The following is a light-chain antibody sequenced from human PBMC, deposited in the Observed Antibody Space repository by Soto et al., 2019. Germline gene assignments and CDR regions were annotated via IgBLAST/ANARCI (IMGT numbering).Light chain of an antibody. CDR2: AAS. CDR3: QKYNSAPLT. J-gene: IGKJ3*01. CDR1: QGISHY. V-gene: IGKV1-27*01. Sequence: DIQMTQSPSSLSASVGDRVTITCRASQGISHYLAWYQQKPGKVPKRLIYAASTLQSGVPSPFSGSGSGTDFTLTISSLQPEDVATYYWQKYNSAPLTFGPGTKVDIK.